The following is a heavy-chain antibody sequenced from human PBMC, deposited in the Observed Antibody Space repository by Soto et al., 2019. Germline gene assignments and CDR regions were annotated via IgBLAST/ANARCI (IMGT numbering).Heavy chain of an antibody. CDR2: IYYSGST. CDR3: ARDSGYCSGASVNHYLEY. Sequence: ETLSLTCTVSGGSISSSSYYWGWIRQAPGKGLEWIGSIYYSGSTYYNPSLKSRVTISVDTSKNKFSLKLRTVTAEETAVYYCARDSGYCSGASVNHYLEYWGHGTLGTGSS. D-gene: IGHD3-10*01. J-gene: IGHJ4*01. V-gene: IGHV4-39*02. CDR1: GGSISSSSYY.